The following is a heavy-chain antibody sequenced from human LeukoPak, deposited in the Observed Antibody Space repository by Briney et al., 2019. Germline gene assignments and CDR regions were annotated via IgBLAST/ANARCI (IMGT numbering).Heavy chain of an antibody. CDR1: GGSISSSSYY. D-gene: IGHD4-17*01. V-gene: IGHV4-39*07. CDR3: ARQATVTTYYFDY. J-gene: IGHJ4*02. CDR2: IYYSGST. Sequence: SETLSLTCTVSGGSISSSSYYWGWIRQPPGKGLEWIGSIYYSGSTYYNPSLKSQVTISLDTSKSQFSLKLGSVTAADTAVYYCARQATVTTYYFDYWGQGTLVTVSS.